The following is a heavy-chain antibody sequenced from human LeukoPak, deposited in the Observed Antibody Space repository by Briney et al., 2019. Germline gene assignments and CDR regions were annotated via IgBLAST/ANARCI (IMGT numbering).Heavy chain of an antibody. CDR2: INHSGST. D-gene: IGHD3-22*01. Sequence: PSETLSLTCAVYGGSFSGYYWSWIRQPPGKGLEWIGEINHSGSTNYNPSLKSRVTISVDTSKNQSSLKLSSVTAADTAVYYCARRSSGYYYKFDYWGQGTLVTASS. CDR1: GGSFSGYY. V-gene: IGHV4-34*01. J-gene: IGHJ4*02. CDR3: ARRSSGYYYKFDY.